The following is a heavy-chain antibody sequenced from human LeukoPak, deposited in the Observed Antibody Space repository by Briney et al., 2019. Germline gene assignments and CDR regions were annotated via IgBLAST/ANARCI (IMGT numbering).Heavy chain of an antibody. CDR3: AKDLDSYCGGDCYFG. CDR2: ISGSGGST. J-gene: IGHJ4*02. V-gene: IGHV3-23*01. CDR1: GFTFSSYG. Sequence: GGSLRLSCAASGFTFSSYGMSWVRQAPGKGLEWVSAISGSGGSTYYADSVKGRFTISRDNSKNTLYLQMNSLRAEDTAVYYCAKDLDSYCGGDCYFGWGQGTLVTVSS. D-gene: IGHD2-21*02.